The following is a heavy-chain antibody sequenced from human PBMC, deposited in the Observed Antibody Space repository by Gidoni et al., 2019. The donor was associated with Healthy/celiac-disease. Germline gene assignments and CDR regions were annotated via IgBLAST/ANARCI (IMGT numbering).Heavy chain of an antibody. CDR1: GFTFSSYG. CDR3: AKGLRLGELSAFDY. D-gene: IGHD3-16*02. Sequence: QVQLVESGGGVVQPGRSLRLSCAASGFTFSSYGMHWVRKAPGKGLEWVAVRSYDGSNKYYADSVKGRFTISRDNSKNTLYLQRNSLRAEDTAVYYCAKGLRLGELSAFDYWGQGTLVTVSS. CDR2: RSYDGSNK. V-gene: IGHV3-30*18. J-gene: IGHJ4*02.